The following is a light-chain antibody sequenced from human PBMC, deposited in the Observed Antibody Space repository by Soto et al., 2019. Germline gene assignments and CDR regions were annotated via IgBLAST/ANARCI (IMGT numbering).Light chain of an antibody. CDR2: DAS. V-gene: IGKV1-5*01. Sequence: DIQMTQSPSTLSASVGDRVTITCRASQSISSGAAWYQQKPDKAPKFLIYDASSLESGVPSRFSGRGSGTEFTLTISSLQPDDFATYYCQQYNSYPLTFGGGTKVEIK. J-gene: IGKJ4*01. CDR3: QQYNSYPLT. CDR1: QSISSG.